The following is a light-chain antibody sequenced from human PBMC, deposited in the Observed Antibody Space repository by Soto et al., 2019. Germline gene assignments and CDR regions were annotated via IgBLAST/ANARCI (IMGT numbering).Light chain of an antibody. V-gene: IGKV3-20*01. CDR1: QSVSSSSY. J-gene: IGKJ2*01. Sequence: EIVLTQSPGTLSLSPGDRATLSCRASQSVSSSSYLAWYQQTPGQAPRLLIYGASSRATGIPDRFSGSGSATDFTLTISRLEPEDFAVYYCRQYGSSPSYTFGQGTKLEIK. CDR3: RQYGSSPSYT. CDR2: GAS.